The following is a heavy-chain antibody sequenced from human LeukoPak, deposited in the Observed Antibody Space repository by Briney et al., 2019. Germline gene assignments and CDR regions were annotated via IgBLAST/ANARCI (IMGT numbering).Heavy chain of an antibody. J-gene: IGHJ4*02. CDR2: VDPEDGET. CDR1: GYTFTDYY. Sequence: GASVKVSCKASGYTFTDYYMHWVQQAPGKGLEWMGRVDPEDGETIYAEKFQGRVTMTRNTSISTAYMELSSLRSEDTAVYYCARRGIAAAGTDYWGQGTLVTVSS. D-gene: IGHD6-13*01. CDR3: ARRGIAAAGTDY. V-gene: IGHV1-69-2*01.